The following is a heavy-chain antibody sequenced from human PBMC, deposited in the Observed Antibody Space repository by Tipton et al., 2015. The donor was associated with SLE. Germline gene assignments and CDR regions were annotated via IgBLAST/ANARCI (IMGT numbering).Heavy chain of an antibody. D-gene: IGHD3-22*01. Sequence: TLSLTCTVSGGSISSSSYYWGWIRQPPGKGLEWIGHIYTSGSTNYNPSPKSRVTISVDTSKNQFSLKLSSVTAADTAVYYCARVAWGYDINIWGQGTMVTVSS. V-gene: IGHV4-61*09. CDR1: GGSISSSSYY. CDR2: IYTSGST. J-gene: IGHJ3*02. CDR3: ARVAWGYDINI.